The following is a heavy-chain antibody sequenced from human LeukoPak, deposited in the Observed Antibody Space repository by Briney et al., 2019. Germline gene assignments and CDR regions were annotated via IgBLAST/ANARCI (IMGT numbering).Heavy chain of an antibody. CDR3: AKDPNGDYIGTFDI. Sequence: GASVKVSCKASGYTFTSYGISWVRQAPGQGLEWMGWISAYNGNTNYAQKFQGRVTMTEDTSTDTAYMELSSLRSEDTAVYYCAKDPNGDYIGTFDIWGQGTMVTVSS. V-gene: IGHV1-18*01. CDR1: GYTFTSYG. J-gene: IGHJ3*02. CDR2: ISAYNGNT. D-gene: IGHD4-17*01.